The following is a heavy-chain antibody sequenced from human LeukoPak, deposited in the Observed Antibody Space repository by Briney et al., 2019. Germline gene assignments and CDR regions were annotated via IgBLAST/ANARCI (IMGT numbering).Heavy chain of an antibody. CDR3: ARGVEMATIPYYYYGMDV. CDR2: ISSSSSTI. V-gene: IGHV3-48*04. Sequence: GGSLRLSCAASGFTFSSYSMNWVRQAPGKGLEWVSYISSSSSTIYYADSVKGRFTISRDNAKNSLYLQMNSLRAEDTAVYYCARGVEMATIPYYYYGMDVWGQGTTVTVSS. CDR1: GFTFSSYS. J-gene: IGHJ6*02. D-gene: IGHD5-24*01.